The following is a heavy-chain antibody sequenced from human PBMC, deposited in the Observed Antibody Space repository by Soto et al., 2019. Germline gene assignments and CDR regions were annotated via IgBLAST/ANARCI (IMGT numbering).Heavy chain of an antibody. CDR2: INHSGST. D-gene: IGHD2-2*01. J-gene: IGHJ6*02. CDR3: ARGPTIVVVPAATYYYYGMDV. V-gene: IGHV4-34*01. Sequence: PSDTLSLTCAVYGGSFSGYYWSWIRQPPGKGLEWIGEINHSGSTNYNPSLKSRVTISVDTSKNQFSLKLSSVTAADTAVYYCARGPTIVVVPAATYYYYGMDVWGQGTTVTVSS. CDR1: GGSFSGYY.